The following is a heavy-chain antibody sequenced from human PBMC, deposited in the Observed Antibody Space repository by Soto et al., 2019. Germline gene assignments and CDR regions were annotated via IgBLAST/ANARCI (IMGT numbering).Heavy chain of an antibody. CDR2: ISAYNGNT. J-gene: IGHJ4*02. Sequence: QVQLVQSGAEVKKPGASVKVSCKASGYTFTSYGVSWVRQAPGQGLEWMGWISAYNGNTKYAQKLQGRVAMTTDTSTNTAYMDLRSLRSDDTAVYYCARDSPPVDYWGQGTLVTVSS. CDR3: ARDSPPVDY. CDR1: GYTFTSYG. V-gene: IGHV1-18*01.